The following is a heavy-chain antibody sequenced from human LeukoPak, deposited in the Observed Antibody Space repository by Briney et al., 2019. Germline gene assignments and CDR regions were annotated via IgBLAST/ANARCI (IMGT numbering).Heavy chain of an antibody. CDR2: IYYSGST. Sequence: SETLSLTCTVSGGSISSSSYYWGWIRQPPGKGLEWIGSIYYSGSTYYNPSLKSRVTISVDTSKNQFSLKLSSVTAADTAVYYCAREAYYDSSGYYPLWGQGTLVTVSS. V-gene: IGHV4-39*07. CDR1: GGSISSSSYY. CDR3: AREAYYDSSGYYPL. D-gene: IGHD3-22*01. J-gene: IGHJ4*02.